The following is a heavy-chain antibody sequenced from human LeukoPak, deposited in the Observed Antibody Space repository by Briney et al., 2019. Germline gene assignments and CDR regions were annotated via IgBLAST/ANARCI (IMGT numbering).Heavy chain of an antibody. Sequence: SETLSLTCTVSGGSISSGDYCWSWIRQPPGKGLEWIGYIYYSRSTYYTPSLKSRVTISVDTSKNQFSLKLSSVTAADTAVYYCAREGGSGSRWFDPWGQRTLVTVSS. CDR2: IYYSRST. D-gene: IGHD2-15*01. J-gene: IGHJ5*02. V-gene: IGHV4-30-4*08. CDR1: GGSISSGDYC. CDR3: AREGGSGSRWFDP.